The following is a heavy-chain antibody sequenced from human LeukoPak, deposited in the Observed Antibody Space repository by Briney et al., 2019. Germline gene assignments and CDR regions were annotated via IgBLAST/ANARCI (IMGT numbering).Heavy chain of an antibody. D-gene: IGHD6-13*01. CDR2: INPNSGGT. V-gene: IGHV1-2*02. CDR3: AGDLMGIAYRVAFYD. Sequence: ASVKVSCKASRYTFTGYYMHWVRQAPGQGLEWMGWINPNSGGTNYAQKLQGRVTMTRDTYISTAYMELSRLRSDDTAVYYCAGDLMGIAYRVAFYDWGQGTLVTVSA. J-gene: IGHJ4*02. CDR1: RYTFTGYY.